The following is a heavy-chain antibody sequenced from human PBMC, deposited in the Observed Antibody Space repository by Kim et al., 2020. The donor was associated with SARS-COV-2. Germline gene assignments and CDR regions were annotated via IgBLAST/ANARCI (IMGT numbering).Heavy chain of an antibody. Sequence: GGSLRLSCAASGFTFSGSAMHWVRQASGKGLEWVGRIRSKANSYATAYAASVKGRFTISRDDSKNTAYLQMNSLKTEDTAVYYCTRPGPITMVRDRAFDIWGQGTMVTVSS. CDR2: IRSKANSYAT. J-gene: IGHJ3*02. CDR3: TRPGPITMVRDRAFDI. CDR1: GFTFSGSA. D-gene: IGHD3-10*01. V-gene: IGHV3-73*01.